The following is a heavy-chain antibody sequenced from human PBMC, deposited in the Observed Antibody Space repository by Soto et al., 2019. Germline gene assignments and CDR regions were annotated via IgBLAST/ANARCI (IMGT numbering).Heavy chain of an antibody. CDR3: ARDDSCGKALDY. CDR2: INHSGST. D-gene: IGHD3-22*01. CDR1: GGSFSGYY. V-gene: IGHV4-34*01. J-gene: IGHJ4*02. Sequence: SETLSLNCAVYGGSFSGYYWSWIRQPPGKGLEWIGEINHSGSTNYNPYLKSRVTISVDTSKNQYSLKLCSVTAADTAVYDCARDDSCGKALDYWGQGTLVAVSS.